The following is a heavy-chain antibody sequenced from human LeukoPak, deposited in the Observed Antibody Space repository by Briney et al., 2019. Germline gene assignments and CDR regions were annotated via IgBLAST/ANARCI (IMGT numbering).Heavy chain of an antibody. V-gene: IGHV4-30-2*01. J-gene: IGHJ3*02. CDR3: ARLLPEWELLARYAFDI. D-gene: IGHD1-26*01. CDR1: GGSISSGGYY. Sequence: PSETLSLTCTVSGGSISSGGYYWSWIRQPPGKGLEWIGYIYHSGSTYYNPSLKSRVTISVDRSKSQFSLKLSSVTAADTAVYYCARLLPEWELLARYAFDIWGQGTMVTVSS. CDR2: IYHSGST.